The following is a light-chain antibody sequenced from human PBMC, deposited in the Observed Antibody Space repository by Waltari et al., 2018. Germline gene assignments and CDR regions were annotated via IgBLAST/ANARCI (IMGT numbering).Light chain of an antibody. J-gene: IGLJ3*02. Sequence: LVLTQSPSASASLGASVKLTCTLSSGYSSNVIAWLQQQPGKGPRYLMKVNSDGSHRKGDDIPDRFSASKSVTDCYLTISSLQSEDEADYYCQTGGHGTWVFGGGTKLTIL. V-gene: IGLV4-69*01. CDR2: VNSDGSH. CDR3: QTGGHGTWV. CDR1: SGYSSNV.